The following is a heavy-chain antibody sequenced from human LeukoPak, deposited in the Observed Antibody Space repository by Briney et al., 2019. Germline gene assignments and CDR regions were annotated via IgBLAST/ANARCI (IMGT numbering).Heavy chain of an antibody. V-gene: IGHV3-7*04. CDR3: ARDHVIRY. D-gene: IGHD3-16*02. J-gene: IGHJ4*02. Sequence: GGSLSFSCAGSAFTCSGIGWHWVAQAPGKGREWVANIKQDGSEKYYVDSVKGRFTISRDNAKNSLYLQMNSLRAEDTAVYYCARDHVIRYWGQGTLVTVSS. CDR2: IKQDGSEK. CDR1: AFTCSGIG.